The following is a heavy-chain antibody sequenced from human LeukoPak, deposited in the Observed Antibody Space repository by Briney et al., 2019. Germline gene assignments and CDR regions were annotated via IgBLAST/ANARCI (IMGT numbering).Heavy chain of an antibody. J-gene: IGHJ6*03. CDR3: ATTGQLVPDYYHYYMDV. CDR2: VIPFLGTP. Sequence: GASVRVSFKASGGPFSRHGFTWVRPAPGQGLEWMGGVIPFLGTPHYAQKFQGRVTITTDESTSAAYMEVSSLTSEDTGVYYCATTGQLVPDYYHYYMDVWGIGTTVTVSS. V-gene: IGHV1-69*05. CDR1: GGPFSRHG. D-gene: IGHD6-6*01.